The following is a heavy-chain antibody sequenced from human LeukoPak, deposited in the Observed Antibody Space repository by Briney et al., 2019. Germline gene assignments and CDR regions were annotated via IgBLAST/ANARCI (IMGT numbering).Heavy chain of an antibody. CDR2: ISSSSSYI. Sequence: GGSLRLSCAASGFTFSSYNMDWVRQAPGKGLEWVSSISSSSSYIYYADSVKGRFTISRDNAKNSLYLQMNSLRAEDTAVYYCASASYCSSTSCYLDFDYGGQGTLVTVSS. V-gene: IGHV3-21*01. CDR1: GFTFSSYN. D-gene: IGHD2-2*01. J-gene: IGHJ4*02. CDR3: ASASYCSSTSCYLDFDY.